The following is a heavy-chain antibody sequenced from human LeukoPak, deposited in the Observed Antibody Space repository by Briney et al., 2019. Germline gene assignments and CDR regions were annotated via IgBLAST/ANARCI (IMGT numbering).Heavy chain of an antibody. CDR3: ARGTTKGYYYDSSGYYTK. CDR2: IYYSGRA. Sequence: SSETLSLTCNVSGGSINSYYWGWIRQPPGKRLELIGYIYYSGRANYNPSLKSRVTIPVDTSTNQISLKLTSVTAADTAVYFCARGTTKGYYYDSSGYYTKWGQGTLVTVSS. D-gene: IGHD3-22*01. V-gene: IGHV4-59*12. J-gene: IGHJ4*02. CDR1: GGSINSYY.